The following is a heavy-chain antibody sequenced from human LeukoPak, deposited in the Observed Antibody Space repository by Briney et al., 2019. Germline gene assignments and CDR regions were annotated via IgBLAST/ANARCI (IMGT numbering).Heavy chain of an antibody. J-gene: IGHJ4*02. CDR2: IYTSGST. D-gene: IGHD4-17*01. Sequence: SETLSLTCTVSGGSISSYYWSWIRQPAGKGLEWSGRIYTSGSTNYNPSLKSRVTMSVDTSKNQFSLKLSSVTAADTAVYYCAISNPSADYGDYAFDYWGQGTLVTVSS. CDR3: AISNPSADYGDYAFDY. CDR1: GGSISSYY. V-gene: IGHV4-4*07.